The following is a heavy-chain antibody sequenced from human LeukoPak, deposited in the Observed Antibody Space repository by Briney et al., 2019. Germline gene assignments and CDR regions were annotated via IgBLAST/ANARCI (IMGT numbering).Heavy chain of an antibody. Sequence: GGSLCLSCAASGFIFSDYKMHWVRQAPGKGLEWIAYISGSGAKMYYADSVRGRFSVSRDNAKNSVFLQMNSVGAEDTAIYYCAREVTKKYYFDYWGQ. D-gene: IGHD2-8*01. CDR1: GFIFSDYK. V-gene: IGHV3-48*03. CDR2: ISGSGAKM. CDR3: AREVTKKYYFDY. J-gene: IGHJ4*02.